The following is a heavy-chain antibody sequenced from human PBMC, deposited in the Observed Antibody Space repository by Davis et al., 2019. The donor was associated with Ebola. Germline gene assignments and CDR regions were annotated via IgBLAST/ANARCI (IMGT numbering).Heavy chain of an antibody. CDR1: GFTFSSYA. D-gene: IGHD6-6*01. V-gene: IGHV3-30-3*01. J-gene: IGHJ4*02. Sequence: GESLKISCAASGFTFSSYAMHWVRQAPGKGLEWVAVISYDGSNKYYADSVKGRFTISRDNSKNTLYLQMNSLRAEDTAVYYCARVWAARKITAISFDYWGQGTLVTVSS. CDR2: ISYDGSNK. CDR3: ARVWAARKITAISFDY.